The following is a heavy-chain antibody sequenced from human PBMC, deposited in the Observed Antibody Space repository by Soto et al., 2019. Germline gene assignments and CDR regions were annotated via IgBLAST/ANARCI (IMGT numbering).Heavy chain of an antibody. CDR2: MNPNSRNT. J-gene: IGHJ4*02. Sequence: ASVKVSCKASGYTFTSYDFNWVRQATGQGLEWMRWMNPNSRNTGYAQKFQGRLTMTRNTSISTAYMELSSLRSEGTAIYYCARGRHNGGEGYFDFWGQGTLVTVSS. V-gene: IGHV1-8*01. D-gene: IGHD2-8*01. CDR1: GYTFTSYD. CDR3: ARGRHNGGEGYFDF.